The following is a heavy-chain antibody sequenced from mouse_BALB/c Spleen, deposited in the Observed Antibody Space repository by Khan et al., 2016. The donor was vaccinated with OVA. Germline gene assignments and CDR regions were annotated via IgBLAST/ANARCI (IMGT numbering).Heavy chain of an antibody. CDR3: ARDGSRYNYAMGY. CDR1: GYSITSDYA. J-gene: IGHJ4*01. V-gene: IGHV3-2*02. Sequence: EVQLVESGPGLVKPSQSLSLTCTVTGYSITSDYAWNWIRQFPGNKLVWMGYISSSGSTNYNPALKSRIPTTRDTSKNQFVLQLNSVTTEDTATYYCARDGSRYNYAMGYWGQGTSVTVSS. D-gene: IGHD2-3*01. CDR2: ISSSGST.